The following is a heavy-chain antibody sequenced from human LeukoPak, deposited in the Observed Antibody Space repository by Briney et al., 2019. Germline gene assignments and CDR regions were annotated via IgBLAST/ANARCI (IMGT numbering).Heavy chain of an antibody. J-gene: IGHJ3*02. CDR3: ARDSLPITIFGVVIRGDDAFDI. CDR2: IKQDGSEE. V-gene: IGHV3-7*01. CDR1: GFTFSSYW. Sequence: GGSLRLSCAASGFTFSSYWMSWVRQAPGKGLEWVANIKQDGSEENYVDSVKGRFTISRDNAKNSLYLQMNSLRAEDTAVYYCARDSLPITIFGVVIRGDDAFDIWGQGTMVTVSS. D-gene: IGHD3-3*01.